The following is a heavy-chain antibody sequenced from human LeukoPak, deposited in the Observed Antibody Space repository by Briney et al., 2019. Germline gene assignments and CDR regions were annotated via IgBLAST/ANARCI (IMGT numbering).Heavy chain of an antibody. V-gene: IGHV3-23*01. CDR2: LSPSGGNP. CDR3: ANADTPTGYYYYMDV. Sequence: GGSLRLSCAASGFTFSSYAMSWVRQAPGKGLEWVSGLSPSGGNPIYADSVKGRFTISRDNSENTLYLQMNSLRAEDTAVYYCANADTPTGYYYYMDVWGKGTTVTVSS. CDR1: GFTFSSYA. J-gene: IGHJ6*03.